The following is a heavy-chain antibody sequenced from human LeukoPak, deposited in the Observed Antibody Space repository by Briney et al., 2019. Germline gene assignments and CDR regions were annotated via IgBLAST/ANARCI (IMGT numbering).Heavy chain of an antibody. CDR1: GFTFSSYA. CDR2: ISGSGGST. CDR3: AKDGARGSSWYQ. J-gene: IGHJ4*02. D-gene: IGHD6-13*01. V-gene: IGHV3-23*01. Sequence: PGGSLRLSCAASGFTFSSYAMSWVRQAPGRGLEWVSAISGSGGSTYYADSVKGRFTISRDNSKNTLYLQMNSLRAEDTAVYYCAKDGARGSSWYQWGQGTLVTVSS.